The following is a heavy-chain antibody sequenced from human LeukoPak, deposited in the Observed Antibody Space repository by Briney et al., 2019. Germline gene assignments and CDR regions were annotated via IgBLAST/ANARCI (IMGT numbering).Heavy chain of an antibody. D-gene: IGHD6-19*01. Sequence: PSETLSLTCTVSGGSISSYYWSWIRRPPGKGLEWIGYIYYSGSTNYNPSLKSRVTISVDTSKNQFSLKLSSVTAADTAVYYCARGRYSSGCHDYWGQGTLVTVSS. CDR1: GGSISSYY. V-gene: IGHV4-59*01. CDR3: ARGRYSSGCHDY. J-gene: IGHJ4*02. CDR2: IYYSGST.